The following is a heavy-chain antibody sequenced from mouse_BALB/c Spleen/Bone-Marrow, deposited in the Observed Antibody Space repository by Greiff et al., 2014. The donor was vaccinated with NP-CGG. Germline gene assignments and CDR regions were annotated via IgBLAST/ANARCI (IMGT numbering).Heavy chain of an antibody. CDR1: GYTFTSYY. J-gene: IGHJ2*01. CDR3: ARRRGITTERDYFDY. Sequence: VQLQQSGPELVKPGASVRISCKASGYTFTSYYIHWVKQRPGQGLEWIGWIYPGNVNTKYNEKFKGKATLTADKSSSTAYMQLSSLTSEDPAVYFCARRRGITTERDYFDYWGQGTTLTVSS. CDR2: IYPGNVNT. D-gene: IGHD2-4*01. V-gene: IGHV1S56*01.